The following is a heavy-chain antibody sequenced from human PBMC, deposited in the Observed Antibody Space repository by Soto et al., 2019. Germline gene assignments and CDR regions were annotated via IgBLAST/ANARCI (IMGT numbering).Heavy chain of an antibody. CDR3: ARSVRLGDLSFRY. Sequence: SETLSLTCTVSGGSISSYYWSWIRQPPGKGLEWIGYIYYSESTNYNPSLKSRVIISVDTSKNQFSLRLSSVTAADTAVYYCARSVRLGDLSFRYWSQGTLVTVSS. CDR2: IYYSEST. D-gene: IGHD3-16*02. V-gene: IGHV4-59*01. CDR1: GGSISSYY. J-gene: IGHJ4*02.